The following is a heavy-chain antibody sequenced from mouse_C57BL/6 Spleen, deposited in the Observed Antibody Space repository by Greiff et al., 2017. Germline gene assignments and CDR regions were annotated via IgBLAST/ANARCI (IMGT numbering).Heavy chain of an antibody. Sequence: QVHVKQPGAELVRPGSSVKLSCKASGYTFTSYWMHWVKQRPIQGLEWIGNIDPSDSETHYNQKFKDKATLTVDKSSSTAYMQLSSLTSEDSAVYYCARGTTVVEDYWGQGTTLTVSS. CDR2: IDPSDSET. V-gene: IGHV1-52*01. D-gene: IGHD1-1*01. CDR1: GYTFTSYW. J-gene: IGHJ2*01. CDR3: ARGTTVVEDY.